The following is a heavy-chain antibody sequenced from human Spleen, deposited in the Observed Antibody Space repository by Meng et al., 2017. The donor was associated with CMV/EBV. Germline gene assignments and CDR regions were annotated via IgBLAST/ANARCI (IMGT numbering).Heavy chain of an antibody. Sequence: GESLKISCAASGFTFSSYWMHWVRQAPGKGLEWVSAISGSGGSTYYADSVKGRFTISRDNAKNSLYLQMNSLRAEDTAVYYCARDSPYYYGMDVWGQGTTVTVSS. CDR3: ARDSPYYYGMDV. CDR1: GFTFSSYW. J-gene: IGHJ6*02. V-gene: IGHV3-21*01. CDR2: ISGSGGST.